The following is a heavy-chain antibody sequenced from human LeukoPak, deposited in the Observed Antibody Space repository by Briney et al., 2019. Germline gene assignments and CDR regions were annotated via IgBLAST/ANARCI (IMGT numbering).Heavy chain of an antibody. D-gene: IGHD6-19*01. V-gene: IGHV3-23*01. CDR3: AKDPPGIAVAGPEYFQH. J-gene: IGHJ1*01. Sequence: GSLRLSCAASGYPFSSYAMSWVRQAPGKGLELVSAISGSGGSTYYADSVKGRFTISRDNSKNTLYLQMNSLRAEDTAVYYCAKDPPGIAVAGPEYFQHWGQGTLVTVSS. CDR2: ISGSGGST. CDR1: GYPFSSYA.